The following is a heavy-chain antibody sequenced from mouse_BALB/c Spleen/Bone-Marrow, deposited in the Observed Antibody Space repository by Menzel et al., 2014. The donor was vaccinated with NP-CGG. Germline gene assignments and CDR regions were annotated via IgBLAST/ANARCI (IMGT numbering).Heavy chain of an antibody. CDR3: ARMHYYGFIAY. D-gene: IGHD1-2*01. J-gene: IGHJ3*01. CDR1: GFDFSRYW. V-gene: IGHV4-1*02. Sequence: EVKLQESGGGLVQPGGSLKLSCAASGFDFSRYWMSWVRQAPGEGLEWIGEINPDSSTINYTPSLKDKFIISRDNAKNTLYLQMNKVRSEDTSLYYCARMHYYGFIAYWGQGTLVSVSA. CDR2: INPDSSTI.